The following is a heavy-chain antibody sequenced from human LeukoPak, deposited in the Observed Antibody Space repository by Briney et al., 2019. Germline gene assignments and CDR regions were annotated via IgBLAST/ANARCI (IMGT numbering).Heavy chain of an antibody. V-gene: IGHV1-18*04. CDR2: ISGSNGNT. Sequence: ASVKVSCKASGYTFTGYYMHWVRQAPGQGLEWMGWISGSNGNTNYAQKLQGRVTMTTDTSAGTAYMELRSLRSDDTAVYYCAREAYYDSSGYDPIGAFDIWGQGTMVTVSS. CDR1: GYTFTGYY. CDR3: AREAYYDSSGYDPIGAFDI. D-gene: IGHD3-22*01. J-gene: IGHJ3*02.